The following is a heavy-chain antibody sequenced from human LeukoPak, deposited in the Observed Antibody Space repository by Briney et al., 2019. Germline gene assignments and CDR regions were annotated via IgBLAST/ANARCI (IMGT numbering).Heavy chain of an antibody. CDR3: ARDDSPITTVTTFAY. D-gene: IGHD4-11*01. J-gene: IGHJ4*02. V-gene: IGHV4-4*07. Sequence: SETLSLTCTVSGGSIRGYYWSWIRQPAGKRLEWIGRYYASGSTNYNPSLKSRVTMSVDTSKSQFSLKLSSVTAADTAVYYCARDDSPITTVTTFAYWGQGILVTVS. CDR2: YYASGST. CDR1: GGSIRGYY.